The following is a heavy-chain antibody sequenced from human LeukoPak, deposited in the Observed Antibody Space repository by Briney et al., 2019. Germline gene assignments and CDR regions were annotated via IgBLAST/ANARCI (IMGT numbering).Heavy chain of an antibody. V-gene: IGHV1-18*01. CDR2: ISAYNRNT. CDR3: ARGLYYFGSGSYNWFDP. J-gene: IGHJ5*02. D-gene: IGHD3-10*01. CDR1: GYTFTSYG. Sequence: ASVKVSCKASGYTFTSYGISWVRQAPGQGLEWMGWISAYNRNTNYAQKLQGRVTMTTDTSTTTAYMELRSLRSDDTAVYYCARGLYYFGSGSYNWFDPWGQGTLVTVSS.